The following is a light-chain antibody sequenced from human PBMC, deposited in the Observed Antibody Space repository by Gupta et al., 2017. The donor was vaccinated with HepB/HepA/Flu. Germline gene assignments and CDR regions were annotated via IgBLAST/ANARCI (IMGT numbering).Light chain of an antibody. V-gene: IGLV1-40*01. Sequence: SVLTQPPSVSGAPGQRVPIPCTGSSSNIGAGYDVHWYQQLPGTAPKLLIYGNSNRPSGVPDRFSGSKSGTSASLAITGLQAEDEADYYCQSYDSSLSGVVFGGGTKLTVL. J-gene: IGLJ2*01. CDR3: QSYDSSLSGVV. CDR1: SSNIGAGYD. CDR2: GNS.